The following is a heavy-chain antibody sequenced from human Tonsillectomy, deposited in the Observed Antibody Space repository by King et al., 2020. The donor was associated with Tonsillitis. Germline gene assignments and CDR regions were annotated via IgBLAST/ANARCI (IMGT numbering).Heavy chain of an antibody. Sequence: EVQLVESGGGLVKPGGSLRLSCAASGFSFTNAWMSWVRQAPGKGLEWVGRIKSKTDGGTTDYAAPVRGRFTISRDDSKNTLYLQMNSLKTEDTAVYYCTTDIVVGTYYYYGMDVWGQGTTVTVSS. CDR3: TTDIVVGTYYYYGMDV. D-gene: IGHD3-22*01. J-gene: IGHJ6*02. CDR1: GFSFTNAW. V-gene: IGHV3-15*01. CDR2: IKSKTDGGTT.